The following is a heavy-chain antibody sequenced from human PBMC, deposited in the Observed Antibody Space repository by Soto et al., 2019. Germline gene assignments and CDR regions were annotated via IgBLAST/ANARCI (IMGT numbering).Heavy chain of an antibody. CDR1: GFTFSSYA. J-gene: IGHJ4*02. CDR3: AYSSTPFDS. Sequence: EVQLLESGGGLVQPGGSLRLSCAASGFTFSSYAMSWVRQAPGKGLEWVSAISGSGGSTYYADSVKGRFTISRDNSKNTLYLQMNSVRGEYTAVYYCAYSSTPFDSWGQGTLVTVSS. V-gene: IGHV3-23*01. D-gene: IGHD6-13*01. CDR2: ISGSGGST.